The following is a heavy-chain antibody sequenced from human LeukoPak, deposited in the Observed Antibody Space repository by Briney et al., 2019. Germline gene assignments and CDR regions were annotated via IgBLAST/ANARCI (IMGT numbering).Heavy chain of an antibody. CDR2: ISYDGSSK. Sequence: GGSLRLSCAASGFTFSTYAMHWVRQAPGKGLEWVALISYDGSSKYYADSVKGRFTISRENSKNTLYLQMNSLRAEDTAVYWCARQGTSGYHYLDYWGQGTLVTVSS. J-gene: IGHJ4*02. D-gene: IGHD3-22*01. CDR3: ARQGTSGYHYLDY. V-gene: IGHV3-30*04. CDR1: GFTFSTYA.